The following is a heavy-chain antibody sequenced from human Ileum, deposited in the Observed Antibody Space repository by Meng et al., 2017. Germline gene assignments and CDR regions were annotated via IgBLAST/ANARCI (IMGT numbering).Heavy chain of an antibody. D-gene: IGHD2-15*01. J-gene: IGHJ4*02. CDR1: GGSISSSFY. CDR3: VRHGGKYFDS. V-gene: IGHV4-4*02. Sequence: QVQLQGAGPGLVEPSGTLSLTCTGSGGSISSSFYWSWVRQSPGKGLEWIGQIYLAGSPNYNPSLESRVTISVDKSKNQFSLRLTSVTAADTAIFYCVRHGGKYFDSWGQGTLVTVSS. CDR2: IYLAGSP.